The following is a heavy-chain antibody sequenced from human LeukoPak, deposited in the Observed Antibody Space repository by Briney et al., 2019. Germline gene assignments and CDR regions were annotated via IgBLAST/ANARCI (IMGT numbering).Heavy chain of an antibody. V-gene: IGHV1-69*13. CDR1: GGTFSSYA. D-gene: IGHD3-10*01. Sequence: SVKVSCKASGGTFSSYAISWVRQAPGQGLEWMGGIIPIFGTANYAQKFQGRVTITADESTSTAYMELSSLRSEDTAVYYCARDPYGSGSYYNYWLDPWGQGTLVTVSS. CDR2: IIPIFGTA. J-gene: IGHJ5*02. CDR3: ARDPYGSGSYYNYWLDP.